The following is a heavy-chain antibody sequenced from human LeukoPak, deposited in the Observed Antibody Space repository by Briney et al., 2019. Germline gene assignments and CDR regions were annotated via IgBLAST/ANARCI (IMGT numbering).Heavy chain of an antibody. D-gene: IGHD3-10*01. J-gene: IGHJ4*02. CDR2: IYYSGST. CDR3: ASNSFDYYGSGSYSVDY. CDR1: GGSISSSSYY. V-gene: IGHV4-39*07. Sequence: LRLSCAASGGSISSSSYYWGWIRQPPGKGLEWIGSIYYSGSTYYNPSLKSRVTISVDTSKNQFSLKLSSVTAADTAVYYCASNSFDYYGSGSYSVDYWGQGTLVTVSS.